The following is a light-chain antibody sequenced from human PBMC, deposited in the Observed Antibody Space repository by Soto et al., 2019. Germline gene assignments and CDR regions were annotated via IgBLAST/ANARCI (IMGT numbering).Light chain of an antibody. Sequence: EIVLTQSPGTLSLSPGERATLSCRASQTVSSARLAWFQQKPGQAPRLLIYGASSRAPSIPDRFSGSGSETDFTLTITRLESEDFAVYSCHQYGSSPWTFGQGNKVEIK. CDR3: HQYGSSPWT. CDR2: GAS. CDR1: QTVSSAR. J-gene: IGKJ1*01. V-gene: IGKV3-20*01.